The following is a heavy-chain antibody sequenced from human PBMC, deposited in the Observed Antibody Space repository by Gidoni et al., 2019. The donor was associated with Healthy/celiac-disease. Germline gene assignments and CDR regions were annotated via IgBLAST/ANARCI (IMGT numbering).Heavy chain of an antibody. Sequence: QVQLVQSGAEVKKPGASVKVSCKASGYTFTGYYMHWVRQAPGQVLEWMGWINPNSGGTNDAQKFQGWVTMTRDTSISTAYMELSMLRSDDTAVYYCGREMVAVAGTGGFDYWGQGTLVTVSS. V-gene: IGHV1-2*04. CDR2: INPNSGGT. J-gene: IGHJ4*02. D-gene: IGHD6-19*01. CDR3: GREMVAVAGTGGFDY. CDR1: GYTFTGYY.